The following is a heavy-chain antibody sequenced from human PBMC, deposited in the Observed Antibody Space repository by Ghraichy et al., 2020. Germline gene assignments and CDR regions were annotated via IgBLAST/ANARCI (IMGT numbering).Heavy chain of an antibody. CDR1: GFTFSSYG. Sequence: GGSLRLSCAASGFTFSSYGMHWVRQAPGKGLEWVAVIWYDGSNKYYADSVKGRFTISRDNSKNTLYLQMNSLRAEDTAVYYCARHADIAVAGGFDYWGQGTLVTVSS. CDR2: IWYDGSNK. V-gene: IGHV3-33*01. J-gene: IGHJ4*02. D-gene: IGHD6-19*01. CDR3: ARHADIAVAGGFDY.